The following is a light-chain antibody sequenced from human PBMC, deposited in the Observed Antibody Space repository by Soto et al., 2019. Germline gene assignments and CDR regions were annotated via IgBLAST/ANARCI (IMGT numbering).Light chain of an antibody. J-gene: IGKJ1*01. V-gene: IGKV3-15*01. CDR3: QQYHYWWT. CDR2: GAS. CDR1: QSVSSN. Sequence: EIVLTQSPGTLSLSPGERATLSCRASQSVSSNLAWFQQKPGQVPRLLIYGASNRATGVSARFSGSGSGTEFTLTISSLQSEDFAVYYCQQYHYWWTFGQGTKVDIK.